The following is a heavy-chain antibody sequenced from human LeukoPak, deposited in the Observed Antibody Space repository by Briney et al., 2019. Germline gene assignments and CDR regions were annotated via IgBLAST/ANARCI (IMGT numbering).Heavy chain of an antibody. CDR2: IYPGDSDT. Sequence: GESLKISCKGSGYSFTTYWIGWVRQMPGKGLEWMGIIYPGDSDTRYSPSFQGQVTSSADKFISTAYLQWSSLKASDTAMYYCAREAVSGAIFGTFDYWGQGTLVTVSS. CDR3: AREAVSGAIFGTFDY. D-gene: IGHD3-3*01. CDR1: GYSFTTYW. V-gene: IGHV5-51*01. J-gene: IGHJ4*02.